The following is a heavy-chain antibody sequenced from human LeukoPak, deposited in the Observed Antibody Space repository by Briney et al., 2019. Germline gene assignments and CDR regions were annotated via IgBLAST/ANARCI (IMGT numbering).Heavy chain of an antibody. J-gene: IGHJ3*02. CDR2: INHSGST. CDR1: GGSFSGYY. V-gene: IGHV4-34*01. Sequence: SETLSLTCAVYGGSFSGYYWSWIRQPPGKGLEWIGEINHSGSTNYNPSLKSRVTISVDTSKNQFSLKLSSVTAADTAVYYCASSSGWYWFAFDIWGQGTMVPVS. D-gene: IGHD6-19*01. CDR3: ASSSGWYWFAFDI.